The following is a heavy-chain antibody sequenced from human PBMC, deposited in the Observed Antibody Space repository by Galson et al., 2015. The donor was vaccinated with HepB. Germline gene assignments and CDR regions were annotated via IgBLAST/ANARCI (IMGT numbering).Heavy chain of an antibody. D-gene: IGHD6-13*01. CDR1: GYTFTSYG. V-gene: IGHV1-18*04. CDR3: ARSCRPSSWYRLGLCGFDY. J-gene: IGHJ4*02. CDR2: ISAYNGNT. Sequence: SVKVSCKASGYTFTSYGISWVRQAPGQGLEWMGWISAYNGNTNYAQKLQGRVTMTTDTSTSTAYMELRSLRSDDTAVYYCARSCRPSSWYRLGLCGFDYWGQGTLVTVSS.